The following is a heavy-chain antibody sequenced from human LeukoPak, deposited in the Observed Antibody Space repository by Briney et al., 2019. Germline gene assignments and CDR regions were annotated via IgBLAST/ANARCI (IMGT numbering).Heavy chain of an antibody. J-gene: IGHJ5*02. D-gene: IGHD2-15*01. CDR2: IYYSGST. CDR3: AREGYCSGGSCYLYNWFDP. Sequence: KPSETLSLTCTVSGGSISSYYWSWIRQPPGKGLEWIGYIYYSGSTNYNPSLKSRVTISVDTSKNQFSLKLSSVTAADTAVHYCAREGYCSGGSCYLYNWFDPWGQGTLVTVSS. V-gene: IGHV4-59*01. CDR1: GGSISSYY.